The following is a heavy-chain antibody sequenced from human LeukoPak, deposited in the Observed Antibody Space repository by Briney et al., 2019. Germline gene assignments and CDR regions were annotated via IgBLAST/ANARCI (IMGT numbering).Heavy chain of an antibody. CDR3: ARLYYYYGLDV. J-gene: IGHJ6*02. Sequence: PSETLSLTCTVSGGSISSSTYYWGWIRQPPGKGLELIGSKYYSGNSYYNPSLKSRVSISVETSKNQFSLKLSSVTAADTAVYYCARLYYYYGLDVWGQGTTVTVSS. V-gene: IGHV4-39*01. CDR2: KYYSGNS. CDR1: GGSISSSTYY.